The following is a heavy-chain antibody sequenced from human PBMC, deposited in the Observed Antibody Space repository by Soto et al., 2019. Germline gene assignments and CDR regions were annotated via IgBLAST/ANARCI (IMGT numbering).Heavy chain of an antibody. CDR3: ARPYYYDSSGYWGNFQH. V-gene: IGHV3-30-3*01. Sequence: GGSLRLSCAASGFTFSSYAMHWVRQAPGKGLEWVAVISYDGSNKYYADSVKGRFTISRDNSKNTLYLQMNSLRAEDTAVYYCARPYYYDSSGYWGNFQHWGQGT. J-gene: IGHJ1*01. CDR2: ISYDGSNK. CDR1: GFTFSSYA. D-gene: IGHD3-22*01.